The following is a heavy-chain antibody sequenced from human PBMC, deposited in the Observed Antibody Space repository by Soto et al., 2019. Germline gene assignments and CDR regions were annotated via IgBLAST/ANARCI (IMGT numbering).Heavy chain of an antibody. J-gene: IGHJ5*02. CDR2: IDPSDSYM. CDR1: GYDFTNYW. CDR3: ARQDCTNGPCLELFDP. V-gene: IGHV5-10-1*01. Sequence: PGESLKISCQGSGYDFTNYWIVWVRQVSGKGLEWMGRIDPSDSYMNYDPSFQGRVTISVDNSISTAYLQWSSLGASDTAMYYCARQDCTNGPCLELFDPWGQGTQVTVSS. D-gene: IGHD2-8*01.